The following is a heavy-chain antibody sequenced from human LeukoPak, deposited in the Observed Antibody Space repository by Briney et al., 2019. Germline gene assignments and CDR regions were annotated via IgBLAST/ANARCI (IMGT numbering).Heavy chain of an antibody. CDR3: AKGSRDGYNSPRLLAFDI. Sequence: QPRGSLLLSGAASGFTFRNYTMAGGRKAPGKGGGGGAAINDKGGRTYFPDSGKGRFTISRSNTKNMLYLQMNSLRADDTAIYYCAKGSRDGYNSPRLLAFDIWGQGTLVTVSS. CDR1: GFTFRNYT. CDR2: INDKGGRT. V-gene: IGHV3-23*01. D-gene: IGHD5-24*01. J-gene: IGHJ3*02.